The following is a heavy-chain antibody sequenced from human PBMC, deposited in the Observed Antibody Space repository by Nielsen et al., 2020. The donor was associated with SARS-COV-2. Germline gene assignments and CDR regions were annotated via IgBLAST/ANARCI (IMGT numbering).Heavy chain of an antibody. Sequence: GGSLRLSCAASGFSFSNYGIHWVRQAPGKGLEWVAFISYDANNKYYADSVKGRFTISRDNSKNTLFLQMNSLRPEDTAGYFCARDGPTRATATDYWGQGTLVTVSS. V-gene: IGHV3-30*03. J-gene: IGHJ4*02. CDR1: GFSFSNYG. CDR3: ARDGPTRATATDY. CDR2: ISYDANNK. D-gene: IGHD2-2*01.